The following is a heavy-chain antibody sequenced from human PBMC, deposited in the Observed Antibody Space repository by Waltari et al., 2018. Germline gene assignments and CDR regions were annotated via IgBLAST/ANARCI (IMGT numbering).Heavy chain of an antibody. Sequence: QVQLVESGGGVVQPGRSLRLSCAASGFTFSSYGMHWVRQAPGKGLEWVAVISYDGSNKYYADSVKGRFTISRDNSKNTLYLQMNSLRAEDTAVYYCAKDRVVGVDYWGQGTLVTVSS. V-gene: IGHV3-30*18. J-gene: IGHJ4*02. CDR2: ISYDGSNK. CDR3: AKDRVVGVDY. CDR1: GFTFSSYG. D-gene: IGHD2-15*01.